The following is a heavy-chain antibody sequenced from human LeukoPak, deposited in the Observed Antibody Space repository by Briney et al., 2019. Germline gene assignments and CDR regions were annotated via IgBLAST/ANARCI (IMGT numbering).Heavy chain of an antibody. Sequence: SETLSLTCTVSGGSISSYYWSWIRQPPGKGLEWIGYIYTSGSTNYNPSLKSRVTISVDTSKNQFSLKLSSVTAADTAVYYCARRRGYSYGYYYYGMDVWGQGTTVTVSS. J-gene: IGHJ6*02. D-gene: IGHD5-18*01. CDR2: IYTSGST. CDR1: GGSISSYY. V-gene: IGHV4-4*09. CDR3: ARRRGYSYGYYYYGMDV.